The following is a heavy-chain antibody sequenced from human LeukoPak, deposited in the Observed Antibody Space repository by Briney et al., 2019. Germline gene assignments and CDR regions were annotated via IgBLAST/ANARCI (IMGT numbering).Heavy chain of an antibody. J-gene: IGHJ5*02. V-gene: IGHV1-8*03. CDR3: ARGLHIVVVPAASEADWFDP. CDR2: MNPNSGNT. D-gene: IGHD2-2*01. CDR1: GYTFTSYD. Sequence: ASVKVSCKASGYTFTSYDINWVRQATGQGLEWMGWMNPNSGNTGYAQKFQGRVTITADKSTSTAYMELSSLRSEDTAVYYCARGLHIVVVPAASEADWFDPWGQGTLVTVSS.